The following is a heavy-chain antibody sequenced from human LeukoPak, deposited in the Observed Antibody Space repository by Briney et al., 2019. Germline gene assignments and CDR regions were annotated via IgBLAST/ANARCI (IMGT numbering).Heavy chain of an antibody. CDR1: GFTFSSYG. CDR3: ARDPWHYSHYMDV. J-gene: IGHJ6*03. D-gene: IGHD3-10*01. CDR2: IRYDGSNK. V-gene: IGHV3-30*02. Sequence: GGSLRLSCAASGFTFSSYGMHWVRQAPGKGLEWVAFIRYDGSNKYYTDSVKGRFTISRDNAKNSLYLQMDSLRAEDTAVYYCARDPWHYSHYMDVWGKGTTVTISS.